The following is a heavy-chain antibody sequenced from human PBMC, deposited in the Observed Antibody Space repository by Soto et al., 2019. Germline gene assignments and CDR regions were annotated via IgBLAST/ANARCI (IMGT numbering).Heavy chain of an antibody. J-gene: IGHJ4*02. CDR3: ARSWADYGDFFDY. CDR1: GGSISSYY. D-gene: IGHD4-17*01. V-gene: IGHV4-59*08. Sequence: SETLSLTCTVSGGSISSYYWSWIRQPPGKGLEWIGYIYYSGSTNYNPSLKSRVTISVDTSKNQFSLKLSSVTAADTAVYYCARSWADYGDFFDYWGQGTLVTVSS. CDR2: IYYSGST.